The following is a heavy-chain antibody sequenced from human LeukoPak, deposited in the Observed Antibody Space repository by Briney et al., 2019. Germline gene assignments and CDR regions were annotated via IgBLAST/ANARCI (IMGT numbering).Heavy chain of an antibody. V-gene: IGHV3-23*01. Sequence: HPGGSLRLSCAASGFTFSSSAMSWVRQAPGKGLEWVSSISGAGGNTYYADSVKGRFTISRDNSKNTLYLQLNGLRAEDTAVYYCAKIREASGLDVWGQGTTATVSS. D-gene: IGHD1-26*01. CDR2: ISGAGGNT. CDR1: GFTFSSSA. CDR3: AKIREASGLDV. J-gene: IGHJ6*02.